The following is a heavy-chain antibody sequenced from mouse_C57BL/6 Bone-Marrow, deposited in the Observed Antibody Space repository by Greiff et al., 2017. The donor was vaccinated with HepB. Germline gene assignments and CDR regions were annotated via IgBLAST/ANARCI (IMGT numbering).Heavy chain of an antibody. J-gene: IGHJ4*01. CDR2: ISYDGSN. CDR3: APIYYDYDYYAMDY. CDR1: GYSITSGYY. D-gene: IGHD2-4*01. V-gene: IGHV3-6*01. Sequence: EVKLEESGPGLVKPSQSLSLTCSVPGYSITSGYYWNWIRQFPGNKLEWMGYISYDGSNNYNPSLKNRISITRDTSKNQFFLKLNSVTTEDTATYYCAPIYYDYDYYAMDYWGQGTSVTVSS.